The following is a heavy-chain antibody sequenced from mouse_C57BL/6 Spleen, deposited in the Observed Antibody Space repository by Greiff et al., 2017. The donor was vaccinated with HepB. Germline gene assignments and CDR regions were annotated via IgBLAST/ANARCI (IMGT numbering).Heavy chain of an antibody. Sequence: QVQLQQPGAELVMPGASVKLSCKASGYTFTSYWMHWVKQRPGQGLEWIGEIDPSDSYTNYNQKFQGKSTLTVDKSSSTAYMQLSSLTSEDSAVYYCARRDYYGSSWYFDVWGTGTTVTVSS. V-gene: IGHV1-69*01. CDR3: ARRDYYGSSWYFDV. CDR2: IDPSDSYT. J-gene: IGHJ1*03. CDR1: GYTFTSYW. D-gene: IGHD1-1*01.